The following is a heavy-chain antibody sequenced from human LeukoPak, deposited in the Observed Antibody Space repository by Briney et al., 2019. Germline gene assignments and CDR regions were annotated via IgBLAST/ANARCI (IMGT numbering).Heavy chain of an antibody. J-gene: IGHJ4*02. D-gene: IGHD3-10*01. Sequence: GGSLRLSCAASGFTFSSHGMSWVRQAPGKGLEWVSTISGSGDNTYYADSVKGRFTISRDNSKNTLYLQMNSLRAEETAVYYCARVTYGSGTYGAFAYWGQGTLVTVSS. V-gene: IGHV3-23*01. CDR3: ARVTYGSGTYGAFAY. CDR1: GFTFSSHG. CDR2: ISGSGDNT.